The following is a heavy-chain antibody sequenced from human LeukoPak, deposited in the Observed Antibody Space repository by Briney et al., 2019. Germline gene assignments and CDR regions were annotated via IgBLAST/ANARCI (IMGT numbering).Heavy chain of an antibody. CDR3: ASLRERSYYARGFDY. CDR1: GGSISSYY. CDR2: IYYSGST. V-gene: IGHV4-59*08. Sequence: SETLSLTCTVSGGSISSYYWSWIRQPPGKGLEGIGYIYYSGSTNYNPSLKSRVTISVDTSKNQFSLKLSSATAADTAVYYCASLRERSYYARGFDYWGQGTLVTVSS. D-gene: IGHD1-26*01. J-gene: IGHJ4*02.